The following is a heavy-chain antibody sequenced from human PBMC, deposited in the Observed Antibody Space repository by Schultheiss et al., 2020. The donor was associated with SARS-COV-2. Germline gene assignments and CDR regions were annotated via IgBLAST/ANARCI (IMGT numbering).Heavy chain of an antibody. CDR1: GGSINSGGYY. J-gene: IGHJ3*02. CDR2: ISYSGST. D-gene: IGHD5-12*01. Sequence: SETLSLTCTVSGGSINSGGYYWSWIRQHPGRGLEWIGHISYSGSTYYNPSLKSRVTISVDTSKNQFSLKLRSVTAADTAVYYCAREVATVAFDIWGQGTMVTVSS. V-gene: IGHV4-31*03. CDR3: AREVATVAFDI.